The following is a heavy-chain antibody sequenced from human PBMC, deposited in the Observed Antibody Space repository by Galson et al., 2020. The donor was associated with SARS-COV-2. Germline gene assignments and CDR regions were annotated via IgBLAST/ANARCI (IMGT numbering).Heavy chain of an antibody. D-gene: IGHD3-22*01. CDR2: TKQDGSEK. J-gene: IGHJ4*02. CDR1: GFTFRNYW. V-gene: IGHV3-7*01. Sequence: GESLKISCAASGFTFRNYWMSWVRQAPGKGLEWVANTKQDGSEKYHVDSVKGRFTISRDNAQNSLYLQMNSLRAEDTAVYYCARERGGDYYDTSPLDYWGQGTLVTVSS. CDR3: ARERGGDYYDTSPLDY.